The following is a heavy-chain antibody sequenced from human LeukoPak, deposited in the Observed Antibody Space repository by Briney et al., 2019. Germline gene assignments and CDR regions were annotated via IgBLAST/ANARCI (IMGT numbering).Heavy chain of an antibody. CDR2: IFHNGKA. CDR1: GGSITINGYY. CDR3: AKYSSGYYYGLN. V-gene: IGHV4-31*03. Sequence: SETLSLTCTVSGGSITINGYYWTWIRRHPGKGLEWIGYIFHNGKAYYNPSLKSRATISVDTSKNQFSLSLRSVTAADTAFYYCAKYSSGYYYGLNWGQRALVTVAS. J-gene: IGHJ4*02. D-gene: IGHD3-22*01.